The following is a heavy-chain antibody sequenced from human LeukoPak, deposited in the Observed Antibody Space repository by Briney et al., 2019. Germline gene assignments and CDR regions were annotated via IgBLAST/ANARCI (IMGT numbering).Heavy chain of an antibody. D-gene: IGHD4-23*01. Sequence: GGSLRLSCAASGFTFNNYGMHWVRQAPGRGLEWVALLWYDGTNENYADSVKGRFTISRDNSKNTMYLQMNNLRAEDTAVYYCAKDGYNDYGGKNWKYYFDYWGQGTLVTVSS. CDR3: AKDGYNDYGGKNWKYYFDY. CDR2: LWYDGTNE. CDR1: GFTFNNYG. J-gene: IGHJ4*02. V-gene: IGHV3-30*02.